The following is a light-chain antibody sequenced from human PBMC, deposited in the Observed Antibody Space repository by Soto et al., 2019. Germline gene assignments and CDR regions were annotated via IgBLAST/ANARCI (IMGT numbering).Light chain of an antibody. V-gene: IGLV2-11*01. J-gene: IGLJ3*02. CDR3: YSYAGTYSWV. CDR2: DVN. Sequence: QSVLTQPRSVSGSPGQSVTISCTGGSNDIGAYNFVSWCQQHPGKAPKLMIYDVNQRPSGVPDRFSGSKSGNTASLTISGLQADDEADYYCYSYAGTYSWVFGGGTKVTVL. CDR1: SNDIGAYNF.